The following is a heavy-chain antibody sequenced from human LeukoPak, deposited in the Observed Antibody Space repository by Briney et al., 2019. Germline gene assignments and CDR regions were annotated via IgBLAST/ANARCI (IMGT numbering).Heavy chain of an antibody. CDR1: GGTFSSYA. Sequence: SVKVSCKASGGTFSSYAISWVLQAPGQGLEWMGGIIPIFGTANYAQKFQGRVTITADESTSTAYMELSSLRSEDTAVYYCARGRTNYYGSGRYRKGFDYWGQGTLVTVSS. V-gene: IGHV1-69*13. J-gene: IGHJ4*02. CDR3: ARGRTNYYGSGRYRKGFDY. CDR2: IIPIFGTA. D-gene: IGHD3-10*01.